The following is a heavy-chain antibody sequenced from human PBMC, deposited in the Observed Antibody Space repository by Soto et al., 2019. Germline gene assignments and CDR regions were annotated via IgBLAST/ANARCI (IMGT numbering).Heavy chain of an antibody. Sequence: QVQLVQSGAEVKKPGSSVKVSCKASGGTFSSYTISWVRQAPGQGLEWMGRIIPILGIANYAQKFQGRVTITADKSTSTAYMQLSSLRSEDTAVYYCARDRGPEYFQHWGQGTLVTVSS. CDR2: IIPILGIA. V-gene: IGHV1-69*08. CDR1: GGTFSSYT. CDR3: ARDRGPEYFQH. J-gene: IGHJ1*01.